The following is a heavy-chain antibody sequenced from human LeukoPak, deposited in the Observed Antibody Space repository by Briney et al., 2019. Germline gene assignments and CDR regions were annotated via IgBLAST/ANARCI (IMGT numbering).Heavy chain of an antibody. V-gene: IGHV4-59*01. CDR1: GGSISSYY. CDR3: AGAERQTAMVTRAAFNI. D-gene: IGHD5-18*01. CDR2: IYYSGST. J-gene: IGHJ3*02. Sequence: PSETLSLTSTVSGGSISSYYWSWIRQPPGKGLEWLGYIYYSGSTNYNPSLKSRVTISVDTSKNQFSLKLSSVTAADTAVYYCAGAERQTAMVTRAAFNIWGQGTMVTVSS.